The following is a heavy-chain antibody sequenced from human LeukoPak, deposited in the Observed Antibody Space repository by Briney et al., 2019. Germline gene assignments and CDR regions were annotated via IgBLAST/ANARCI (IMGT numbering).Heavy chain of an antibody. CDR1: GFTFSNYG. V-gene: IGHV3-30-3*01. Sequence: PGRSLRLTCAASGFTFSNYGIYWVRQTPGKGLEWVAIISHDGSNKYYADSVKGRFTISRDNSENTLYLQMNSLTAEDTAVYYCTRDAPYMDVWGKGTTVTVSS. CDR3: TRDAPYMDV. CDR2: ISHDGSNK. J-gene: IGHJ6*03.